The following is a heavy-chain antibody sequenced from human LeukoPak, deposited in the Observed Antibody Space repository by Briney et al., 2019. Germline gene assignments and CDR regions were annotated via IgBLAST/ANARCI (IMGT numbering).Heavy chain of an antibody. V-gene: IGHV3-23*01. CDR2: ISGSGGST. CDR3: AKDRRFGIAVANVDY. J-gene: IGHJ4*02. Sequence: GGSLRLSCAASGFTFSSYAMSWVRQAPGKGLEWVSAISGSGGSTYYADSVKGRFTISRDNSKNTLYLQMNSLRAEDTAVYYCAKDRRFGIAVANVDYWGQGTLVTVSS. D-gene: IGHD6-19*01. CDR1: GFTFSSYA.